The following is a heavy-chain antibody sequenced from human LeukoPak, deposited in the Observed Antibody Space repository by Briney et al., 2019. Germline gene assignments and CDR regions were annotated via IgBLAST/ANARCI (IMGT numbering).Heavy chain of an antibody. J-gene: IGHJ6*03. CDR1: GFTFSSYG. V-gene: IGHV3-23*01. D-gene: IGHD3/OR15-3a*01. Sequence: GGSLRLSCAASGFTFSSYGMSWVRQAPGKGLEWVSAISGSGGSTYYADSVKGRFTISRDNANNLLFLQMSSLGAEDTAVYFCAGLRRAYYYYMDVWGKGTTVTVSS. CDR3: AGLRRAYYYYMDV. CDR2: ISGSGGST.